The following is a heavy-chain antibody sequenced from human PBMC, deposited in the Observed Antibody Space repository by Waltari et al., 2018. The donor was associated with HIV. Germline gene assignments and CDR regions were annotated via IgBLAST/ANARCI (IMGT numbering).Heavy chain of an antibody. V-gene: IGHV4-39*02. CDR2: IYSAGNT. CDR3: SRLILGTTSRYFAA. CDR1: VGSIKNPAYY. J-gene: IGHJ2*01. D-gene: IGHD1-26*01. Sequence: QVQLQESGPGLVKPSETLSLVCSVSVGSIKNPAYYWAWIRQPPGKGFEWIGTIYSAGNTYYKTYYNSSLQSRITISADTSKNHFSLRLASVTAADTAVYFCSRLILGTTSRYFAAWGRGTLVTVSS.